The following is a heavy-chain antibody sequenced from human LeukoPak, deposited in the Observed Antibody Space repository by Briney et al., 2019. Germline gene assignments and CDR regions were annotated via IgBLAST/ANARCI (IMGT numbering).Heavy chain of an antibody. Sequence: GGSLRLSCAASGFTFSSYWMSWVRQAPGKGLEWVANIKKDGSEKYYVDSVKGRFTISRDNAKNSLYLQMNSLRAEDTAVYYCARSPLYGGNSGSLDYWGQGTLVTVSS. V-gene: IGHV3-7*01. J-gene: IGHJ4*02. CDR2: IKKDGSEK. D-gene: IGHD4-23*01. CDR1: GFTFSSYW. CDR3: ARSPLYGGNSGSLDY.